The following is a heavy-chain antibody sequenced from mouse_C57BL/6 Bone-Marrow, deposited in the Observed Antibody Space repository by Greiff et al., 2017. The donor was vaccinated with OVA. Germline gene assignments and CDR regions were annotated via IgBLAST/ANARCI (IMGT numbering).Heavy chain of an antibody. CDR2: IDPETGGT. J-gene: IGHJ3*01. Sequence: QVQLQQSGAELVRPGASVTLSCKASGYTFTDYEMHWVKQTPVHGLEWIGAIDPETGGTAYNQKFKGKAILTADKSSSTAYMELSSLTSEESAVYYCTICYYGSTRFAYWGQGTLVTVSA. CDR1: GYTFTDYE. V-gene: IGHV1-15*01. CDR3: TICYYGSTRFAY. D-gene: IGHD1-1*01.